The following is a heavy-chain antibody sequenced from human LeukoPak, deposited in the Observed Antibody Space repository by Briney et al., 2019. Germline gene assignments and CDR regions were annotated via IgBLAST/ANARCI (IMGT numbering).Heavy chain of an antibody. CDR1: GGAFSSYA. CDR3: SMTTVTPNHYYFDY. D-gene: IGHD4-17*01. Sequence: SVKVSCKASGGAFSSYAISWVRQAPGQGLEWMGGIIPIFGTANYAQKFQGRVTITADESTSTAYMELSSLRSEDTAVYYCSMTTVTPNHYYFDYWGQGTLVTVSS. CDR2: IIPIFGTA. V-gene: IGHV1-69*13. J-gene: IGHJ4*02.